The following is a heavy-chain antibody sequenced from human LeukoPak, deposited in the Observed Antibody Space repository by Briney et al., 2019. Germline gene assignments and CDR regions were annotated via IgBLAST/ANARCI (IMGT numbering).Heavy chain of an antibody. CDR2: INHSGST. J-gene: IGHJ6*03. CDR1: GGSFSGYY. D-gene: IGHD3-10*01. V-gene: IGHV4-34*01. Sequence: SETLSLTCAVYGGSFSGYYWSWIRQPPGKGLEGMGEINHSGSTNYNPSLKSRVTISVDTSKNQFSLKLSSVTAADTAVYYCARSMVQALYYYYYMDVWGKGTTVTVSS. CDR3: ARSMVQALYYYYYMDV.